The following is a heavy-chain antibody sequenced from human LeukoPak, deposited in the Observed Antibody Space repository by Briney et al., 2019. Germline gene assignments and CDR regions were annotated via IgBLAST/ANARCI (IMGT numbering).Heavy chain of an antibody. Sequence: GGSLRLSCAASGLTFSSYWMSWVRQAPGKGLEWVANIKQEGSEKYYVDSVKGRFTISRDNDKNSLYLQMHSLRAENTAVYYCARDYGSISGFFDYWGQGTLVTVSS. J-gene: IGHJ4*02. CDR2: IKQEGSEK. V-gene: IGHV3-7*01. D-gene: IGHD3-10*01. CDR1: GLTFSSYW. CDR3: ARDYGSISGFFDY.